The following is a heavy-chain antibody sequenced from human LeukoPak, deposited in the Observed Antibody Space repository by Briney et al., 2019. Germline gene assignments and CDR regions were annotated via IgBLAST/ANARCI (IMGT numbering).Heavy chain of an antibody. CDR1: GFTFSSYW. D-gene: IGHD3-3*01. J-gene: IGHJ4*02. CDR2: IHHSGTT. CDR3: ARVTDYDFWSGYPDY. Sequence: LRLSCAASGFTFSSYWMSWVRQAPGKGLEWIGNIHHSGTTYYTPSLKSRVSFSVDTSKNQFSLKLTSLTAADSAVYYCARVTDYDFWSGYPDYWGQGALVTVS. V-gene: IGHV4-34*09.